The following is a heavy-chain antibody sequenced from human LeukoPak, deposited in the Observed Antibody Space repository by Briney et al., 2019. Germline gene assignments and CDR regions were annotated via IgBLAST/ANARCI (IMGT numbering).Heavy chain of an antibody. J-gene: IGHJ4*02. CDR3: ARASWDTVYAYFDH. CDR2: ITGGGT. Sequence: GGSLRLSCEASGFFFGNYALSWVRQSPGKVLEWVSHITGGGTYYADSVKGRFTISRDNGRSMVYLQMNSLRAEDTAVYFCARASWDTVYAYFDHWGQGTLVSVSS. D-gene: IGHD2/OR15-2a*01. V-gene: IGHV3-23*01. CDR1: GFFFGNYA.